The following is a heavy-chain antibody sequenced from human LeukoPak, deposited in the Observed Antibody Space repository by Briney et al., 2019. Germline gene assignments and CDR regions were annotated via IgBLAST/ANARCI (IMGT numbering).Heavy chain of an antibody. V-gene: IGHV3-23*01. CDR3: ARAELNIVVVPAATPDNWFDP. D-gene: IGHD2-2*01. J-gene: IGHJ5*02. CDR2: ISGSVGST. Sequence: PGGSLRLSCAASGFTFNSYDMSWVRQAPGKGLEWVSTISGSVGSTYYADSVKGRFTISRDNSKNTLYLQMNSLRAGDTAVYYCARAELNIVVVPAATPDNWFDPWGQGTLVTVSS. CDR1: GFTFNSYD.